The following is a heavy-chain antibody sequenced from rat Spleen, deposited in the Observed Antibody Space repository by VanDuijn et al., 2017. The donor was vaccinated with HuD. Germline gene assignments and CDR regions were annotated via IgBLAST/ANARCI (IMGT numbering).Heavy chain of an antibody. CDR3: TTLDY. CDR1: GFSFKNYW. J-gene: IGHJ2*01. Sequence: EVQLVESGGGLVQPGRSLKLSCVASGFSFKNYWMTWIRQAPGKGPEWVASITNAGGSTYYPDSVKGRFTISRDKAKSTLYLQMDSLRSEDTATYYCTTLDYWGQGVMVTVSS. CDR2: ITNAGGST. V-gene: IGHV5-31*01.